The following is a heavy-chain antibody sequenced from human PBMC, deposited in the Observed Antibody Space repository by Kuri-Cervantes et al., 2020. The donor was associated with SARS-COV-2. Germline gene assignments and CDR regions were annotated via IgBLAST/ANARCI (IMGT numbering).Heavy chain of an antibody. CDR2: ISYDGSNK. CDR1: GFTFSSYA. J-gene: IGHJ4*02. Sequence: GESLKISCAASGFTFSSYAMHWVRQAPGKGLEWVAVISYDGSNKYYADSVKGRFTISRGNSKNTLYLQMNSLRAEDTAVYYCARAYCSSTSCQLDYWGQGTLVTVSS. D-gene: IGHD2-2*01. CDR3: ARAYCSSTSCQLDY. V-gene: IGHV3-30-3*01.